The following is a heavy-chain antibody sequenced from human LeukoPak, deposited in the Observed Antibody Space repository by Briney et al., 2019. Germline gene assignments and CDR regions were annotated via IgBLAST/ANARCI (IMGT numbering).Heavy chain of an antibody. CDR1: GYTFTSYY. V-gene: IGHV1-46*01. CDR2: INPSGGST. D-gene: IGHD2-2*01. J-gene: IGHJ2*01. CDR3: ARDPCSSTSCYSWYFDL. Sequence: ASVNVSCKASGYTFTSYYMHWVRQAPGQGLEWMGIINPSGGSTSYAQKLQGRLTMTTDTSTSTAYMELRSLRSDDTAIYYCARDPCSSTSCYSWYFDLWGRGTLVTVSS.